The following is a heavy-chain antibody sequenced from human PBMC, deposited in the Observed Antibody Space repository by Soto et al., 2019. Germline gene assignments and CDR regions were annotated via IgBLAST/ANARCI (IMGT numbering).Heavy chain of an antibody. D-gene: IGHD6-19*01. CDR2: IYPGDSDT. V-gene: IGHV5-51*01. CDR3: ARYKAVAGPAYYYYGMDV. Sequence: LGESLKISCKGSGYSFTSYWIGWVRQMPGKGLEWMGIIYPGDSDTRYSPSFQGQVTISADKSISTAYLQWSSLKASDTAMYYCARYKAVAGPAYYYYGMDVWGQGTTVTVSS. J-gene: IGHJ6*02. CDR1: GYSFTSYW.